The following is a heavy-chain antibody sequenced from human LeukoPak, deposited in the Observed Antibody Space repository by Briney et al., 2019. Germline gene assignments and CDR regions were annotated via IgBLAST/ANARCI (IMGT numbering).Heavy chain of an antibody. V-gene: IGHV3-30-3*01. CDR2: ISYDGSNK. J-gene: IGHJ4*02. CDR3: ARGTYGSGSYSDY. Sequence: GGSLRLSCAASGFTFSSYAMHWVRQAPGEGLEWVAVISYDGSNKYYADSVKGRFTISRDNSKNTLYLQMNSLRAEDTAVYYCARGTYGSGSYSDYWGQGTLVTVSS. CDR1: GFTFSSYA. D-gene: IGHD3-10*01.